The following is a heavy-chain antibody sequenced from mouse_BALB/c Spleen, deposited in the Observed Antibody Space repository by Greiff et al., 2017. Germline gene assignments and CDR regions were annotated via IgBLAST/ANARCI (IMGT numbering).Heavy chain of an antibody. Sequence: EVHLVESGGGLVQPGGSLKLSCAASGFTFSSYTMSWVRQTPEKRLEWVAYISNGGGSTYYPDTVKGRFTISRDNAKNTLYLQMSSLKSEDTAMYYCARVYGNYGAMDYWGQGTSVTVSS. J-gene: IGHJ4*01. D-gene: IGHD2-10*02. V-gene: IGHV5-12-2*01. CDR3: ARVYGNYGAMDY. CDR2: ISNGGGST. CDR1: GFTFSSYT.